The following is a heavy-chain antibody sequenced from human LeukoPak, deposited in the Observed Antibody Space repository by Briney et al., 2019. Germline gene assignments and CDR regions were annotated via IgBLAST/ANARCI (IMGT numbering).Heavy chain of an antibody. CDR3: ARTGNYFDY. J-gene: IGHJ4*02. CDR1: GFTFSSYW. CDR2: IKQDRSED. Sequence: GGSLRLSCVASGFTFSSYWMSWVRQAPGKGLEWVANIKQDRSEDNYVDSVKGRFTISRDNAKNSLYLQMNSLRTEDTAVYYCARTGNYFDYWGQGTLVTVSS. D-gene: IGHD3-10*01. V-gene: IGHV3-7*01.